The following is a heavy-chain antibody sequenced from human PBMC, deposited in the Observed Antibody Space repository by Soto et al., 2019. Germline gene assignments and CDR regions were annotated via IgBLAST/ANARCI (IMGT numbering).Heavy chain of an antibody. V-gene: IGHV5-51*01. CDR2: IYPGDSDT. J-gene: IGHJ6*02. Sequence: PGESLKISCKGSGYSFTSYWIGWVRQIPGKGLEWMGIIYPGDSDTRYSPSFQGQVTISADKSISTAYLQWSSLKASDTAMYYCARHSGGYDILTGIGPGYYYYGMDVWGQRTTVTVSS. CDR3: ARHSGGYDILTGIGPGYYYYGMDV. D-gene: IGHD3-9*01. CDR1: GYSFTSYW.